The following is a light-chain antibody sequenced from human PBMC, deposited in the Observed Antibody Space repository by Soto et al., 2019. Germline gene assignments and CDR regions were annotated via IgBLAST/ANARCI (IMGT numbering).Light chain of an antibody. V-gene: IGLV2-23*02. CDR2: EVS. J-gene: IGLJ1*01. CDR3: SSEAGSSTFYV. Sequence: QSVLTQPASVSGSPGQSITISCTGTSSDVGSYNLISWYQQYPGKAPKLMIYEVSKRPSGVSNRFSGSKSGNTASLTISGLQADDLSDYYGSSEAGSSTFYVFLTVTMVTV. CDR1: SSDVGSYNL.